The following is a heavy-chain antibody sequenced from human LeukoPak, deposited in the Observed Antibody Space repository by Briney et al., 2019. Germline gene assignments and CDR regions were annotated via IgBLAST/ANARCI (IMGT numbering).Heavy chain of an antibody. V-gene: IGHV3-43*01. CDR3: AKDRGYGDYPDY. CDR1: GFTFDDYT. CDR2: ISWDGGST. Sequence: GGSLRLSCAASGFTFDDYTMHGVRQAPGKGLEWVSLISWDGGSTYYADSVKGRLTISRDNSKNSLYLQMNSLRTEDTALYYCAKDRGYGDYPDYWGQGTLVTVSS. D-gene: IGHD4-17*01. J-gene: IGHJ4*02.